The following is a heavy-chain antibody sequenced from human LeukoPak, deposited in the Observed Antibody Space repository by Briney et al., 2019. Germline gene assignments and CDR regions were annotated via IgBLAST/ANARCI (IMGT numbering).Heavy chain of an antibody. D-gene: IGHD5-18*01. V-gene: IGHV1-18*01. J-gene: IGHJ4*02. CDR2: ISTYNGNT. CDR3: ARVDGYSYGQFDY. Sequence: ASVKLSCKASGGTFSSYAISMVRQAPGQGLEWIGWISTYNGNTNYAHKLQGRVTMTTDTSTSTAYMELRRLRSDDTVVYYCARVDGYSYGQFDYWGQGTLVTVSS. CDR1: GGTFSSYA.